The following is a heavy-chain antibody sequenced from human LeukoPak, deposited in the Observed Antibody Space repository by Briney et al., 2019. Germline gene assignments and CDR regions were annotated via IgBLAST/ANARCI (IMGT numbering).Heavy chain of an antibody. CDR1: GGSVSSGSYY. J-gene: IGHJ3*02. CDR3: ARESGLDYDSSGYYYHPGAFDI. CDR2: IYTSGST. D-gene: IGHD3-22*01. V-gene: IGHV4-61*02. Sequence: SQTLSLTCTVSGGSVSSGSYYWSWIRQPAGKGLEWIGRIYTSGSTNYNPSLKSRVTISVDTSKNQFSLKLSSVTAADTAVYYCARESGLDYDSSGYYYHPGAFDIWGQGTMVTVSS.